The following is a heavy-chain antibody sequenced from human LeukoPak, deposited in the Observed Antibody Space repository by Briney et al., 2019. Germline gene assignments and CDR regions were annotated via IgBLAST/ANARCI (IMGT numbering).Heavy chain of an antibody. Sequence: GGSLRLSCAASGFTFSSSAMSWVRQSPGKGLEWVSAISNNGGYTYYADSVQGRFTISRDNSKSTLCLQMNSLRAEDTAVYYCAKQLGYCSDGSCYFPYWGQGTLVTVSS. D-gene: IGHD2-15*01. V-gene: IGHV3-23*01. CDR1: GFTFSSSA. CDR3: AKQLGYCSDGSCYFPY. CDR2: ISNNGGYT. J-gene: IGHJ4*02.